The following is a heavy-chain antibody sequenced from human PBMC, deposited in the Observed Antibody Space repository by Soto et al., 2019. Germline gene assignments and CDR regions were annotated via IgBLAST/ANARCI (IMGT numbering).Heavy chain of an antibody. CDR2: INAGNGNT. CDR1: GYTFTSYA. D-gene: IGHD6-6*01. CDR3: ARDKQLVLYYYYGMDV. Sequence: ASVNVSCKASGYTFTSYAMHWVRQAPRQRLEWMGWINAGNGNTKYSQKFQGRVTITRDTSASTAYMELSSLRSEDTAVYYCARDKQLVLYYYYGMDVWGQGTTVTVSS. J-gene: IGHJ6*02. V-gene: IGHV1-3*01.